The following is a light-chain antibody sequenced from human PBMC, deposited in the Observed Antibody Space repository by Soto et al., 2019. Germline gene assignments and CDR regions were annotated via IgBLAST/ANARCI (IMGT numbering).Light chain of an antibody. Sequence: DIPMTQSPSTLSASVGDRVTITCRASQSISSWLAWYQQKPGKAPKLLIYDASSLESGVPSRFSGSGSGTEFTLTISSLQPDDFATYYCQQYKGGFGQGTKLEIK. J-gene: IGKJ2*03. CDR1: QSISSW. CDR2: DAS. V-gene: IGKV1-5*01. CDR3: QQYKGG.